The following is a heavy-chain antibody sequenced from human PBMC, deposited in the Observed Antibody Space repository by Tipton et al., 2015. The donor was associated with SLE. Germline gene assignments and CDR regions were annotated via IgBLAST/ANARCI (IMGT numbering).Heavy chain of an antibody. J-gene: IGHJ6*02. D-gene: IGHD2-15*01. CDR3: TTHCIEDGCYPHYYYNMDV. CDR1: GFTFSGYA. V-gene: IGHV3-23*01. Sequence: GSLRLSCVGSGFTFSGYAMSWVRQFPGRGLEWVSGISLTGDSAYYAESVKGRFTISRDNSKNTLLLQMNSLRAEDAALYYCTTHCIEDGCYPHYYYNMDVWGRRSTVTISS. CDR2: ISLTGDSA.